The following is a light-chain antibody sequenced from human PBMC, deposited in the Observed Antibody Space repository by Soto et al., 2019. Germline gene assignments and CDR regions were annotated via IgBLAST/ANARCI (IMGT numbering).Light chain of an antibody. CDR1: QSSNIN. J-gene: IGKJ5*01. CDR3: QQYDNWPIT. V-gene: IGKV3-15*01. CDR2: GAS. Sequence: EIEMTQSASTLSVSPGRSATLSCRASQSSNINLAWYQQKPGQAPRLLSDGASTRATGLPARFSGSGSGTEFTLIISSLQSEDSAVYYCQQYDNWPITFGQGTRLEIK.